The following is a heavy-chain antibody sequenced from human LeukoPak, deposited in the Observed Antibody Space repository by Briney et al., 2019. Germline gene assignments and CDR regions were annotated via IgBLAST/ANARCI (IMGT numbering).Heavy chain of an antibody. CDR1: GFTFSSYG. V-gene: IGHV3-33*01. J-gene: IGHJ4*02. Sequence: GRSLRLSCAASGFTFSSYGMHWVRQAPGKGLEWVAVIWYDGSNKYYADSVKGRFTISRDNSKNTLYLQMNSLRAEDTAVYYCARRAYYYDSSGYAPDYWGQGTLVTVSS. CDR2: IWYDGSNK. CDR3: ARRAYYYDSSGYAPDY. D-gene: IGHD3-22*01.